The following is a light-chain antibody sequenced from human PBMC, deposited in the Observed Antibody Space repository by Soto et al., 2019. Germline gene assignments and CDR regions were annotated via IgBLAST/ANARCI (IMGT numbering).Light chain of an antibody. CDR2: DAS. Sequence: TQSPSTLSTSIVDRITITGRASQSVSSYLAWYQQKPGQAPRLLIYDASNRVTGIPARFRGSGSETDFTLTISSLEPDDFAVYYCQQRSNWQITFGQGTRLEIK. V-gene: IGKV3-11*01. CDR3: QQRSNWQIT. CDR1: QSVSSY. J-gene: IGKJ5*01.